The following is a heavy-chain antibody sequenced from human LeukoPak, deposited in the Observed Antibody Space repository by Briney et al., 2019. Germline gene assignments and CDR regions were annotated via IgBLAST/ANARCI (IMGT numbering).Heavy chain of an antibody. CDR3: ARNHYSSSWSFSSGYYYYYYMDV. J-gene: IGHJ6*03. CDR2: ISAYNGNT. D-gene: IGHD6-13*01. V-gene: IGHV1-18*01. Sequence: ASVKVSCKASGYTFTSYGISWVRQAPGQGLEWMGWISAYNGNTNYAQKLQGRVTMTTDTSTSTAYMELRSLRSDDTAVYYCARNHYSSSWSFSSGYYYYYYMDVWGKGTTVTVSS. CDR1: GYTFTSYG.